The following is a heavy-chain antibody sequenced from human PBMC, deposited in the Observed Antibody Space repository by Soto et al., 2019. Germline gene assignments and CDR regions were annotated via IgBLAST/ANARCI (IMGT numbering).Heavy chain of an antibody. Sequence: HPGGSLRLSCAASGFTFSSYAMSWVRQAPGKGLEWVSAISGSGGSTYYADSVKGRFTISRDNSKNTLYLQMNSLRAEDTAVYYCAKDYDYVWGSYRYFDYWGQGTLVTVSS. J-gene: IGHJ4*02. V-gene: IGHV3-23*01. D-gene: IGHD3-16*02. CDR3: AKDYDYVWGSYRYFDY. CDR2: ISGSGGST. CDR1: GFTFSSYA.